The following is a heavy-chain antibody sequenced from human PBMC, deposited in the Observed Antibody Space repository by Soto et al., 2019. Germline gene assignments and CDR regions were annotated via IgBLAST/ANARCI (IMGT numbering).Heavy chain of an antibody. Sequence: ELQLVESGGGLVQPGGSLRLSCVASGISRHRIHWVRQAPGKGLVWVSRINPESTTINYADSVKGRFSISRDNAKDTLYLQMNSLRAEDTAVYYCARGAYGDPVDSWGQGTLVNVSS. J-gene: IGHJ4*02. D-gene: IGHD4-17*01. CDR2: INPESTTI. CDR3: ARGAYGDPVDS. CDR1: GISRHR. V-gene: IGHV3-74*01.